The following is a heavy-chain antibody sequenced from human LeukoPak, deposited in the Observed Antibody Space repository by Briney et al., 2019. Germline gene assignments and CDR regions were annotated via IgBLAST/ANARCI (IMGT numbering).Heavy chain of an antibody. CDR1: GGSISSYY. Sequence: SGTLSLTCTVSGGSISSYYWSWIRQPAGKGLEWIGRIYTSGSTNYNPSLKSRVTMSVDTSKNQFSLKLSSVTAADTAVYYCARVSNYKGWFDPWGQGTLVTVSS. CDR3: ARVSNYKGWFDP. CDR2: IYTSGST. V-gene: IGHV4-4*07. D-gene: IGHD1-7*01. J-gene: IGHJ5*02.